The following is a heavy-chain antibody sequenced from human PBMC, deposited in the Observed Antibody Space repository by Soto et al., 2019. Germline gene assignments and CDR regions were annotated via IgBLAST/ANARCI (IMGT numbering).Heavy chain of an antibody. CDR2: ISTYNGNT. J-gene: IGHJ6*02. CDR3: ARDPYHVLMVNAPNLYGMAV. V-gene: IGHV1-18*01. CDR1: GYTFTTYD. Sequence: QVQLVQSGAEVKKPGASVKVSCKASGYTFTTYDISWVRQAPGQGLEWMGRISTYNGNTNFPQSLQGRLTMPTYTSTTTAYMELTSLRSDDTAVYYCARDPYHVLMVNAPNLYGMAVGSPGTTVT. D-gene: IGHD2-8*01.